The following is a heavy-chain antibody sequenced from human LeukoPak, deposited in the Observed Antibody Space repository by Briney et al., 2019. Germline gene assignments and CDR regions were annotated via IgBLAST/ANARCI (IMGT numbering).Heavy chain of an antibody. Sequence: ASVKVSCKASGYTFTSYGISWVRQAPGQGLEWMGWLCAYNGNTNYAQKLQGRDTMTTDTSTSTAYMELRSLRSDDTAVYYCARAGYYDSSGFGAYYYYGTDVWGQGTTVTVSS. J-gene: IGHJ6*02. CDR3: ARAGYYDSSGFGAYYYYGTDV. CDR2: LCAYNGNT. CDR1: GYTFTSYG. V-gene: IGHV1-18*01. D-gene: IGHD3-22*01.